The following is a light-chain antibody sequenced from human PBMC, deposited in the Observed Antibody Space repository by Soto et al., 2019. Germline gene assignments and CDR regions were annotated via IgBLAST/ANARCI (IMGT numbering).Light chain of an antibody. CDR2: DVT. Sequence: QSALTQPRSVSGSPGQSVSISCTGTTSDVGGYEYVSWYQQHPDNAPQLLIFDVTKRPSGVPDRFSGSKSGNTASLTISGLQADDEADYYCCSYAGNYTLIFGGGTKLTVL. J-gene: IGLJ2*01. CDR3: CSYAGNYTLI. V-gene: IGLV2-11*01. CDR1: TSDVGGYEY.